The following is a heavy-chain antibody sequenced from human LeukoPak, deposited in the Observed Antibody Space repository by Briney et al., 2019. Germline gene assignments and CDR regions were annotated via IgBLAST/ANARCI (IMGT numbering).Heavy chain of an antibody. V-gene: IGHV1-69*13. Sequence: GASVKVSCKASGGTFSSYAISWVRQAPGQGLEWMGGIIPIFGTANYAQKFQGRVTITADESTSTAYMELSSLRSEDTAVYYCARGGYYYDSSGYFPFDYWGQGTLVTVSS. CDR1: GGTFSSYA. CDR2: IIPIFGTA. CDR3: ARGGYYYDSSGYFPFDY. D-gene: IGHD3-22*01. J-gene: IGHJ4*02.